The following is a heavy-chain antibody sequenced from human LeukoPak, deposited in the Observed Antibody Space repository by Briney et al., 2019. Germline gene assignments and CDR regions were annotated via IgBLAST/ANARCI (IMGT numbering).Heavy chain of an antibody. Sequence: PGGSLRLSCAASGFTFSSYWMSWVRQAPGKGLEWVANIKQDGSEKYYVDSVKDRFTISRDNSKNTLYLQMNSLRAEDTAVYFCAKVGGSGTSYYYFGMDVWGQGTTVTVSS. CDR3: AKVGGSGTSYYYFGMDV. CDR1: GFTFSSYW. CDR2: IKQDGSEK. V-gene: IGHV3-7*01. D-gene: IGHD3-10*01. J-gene: IGHJ6*02.